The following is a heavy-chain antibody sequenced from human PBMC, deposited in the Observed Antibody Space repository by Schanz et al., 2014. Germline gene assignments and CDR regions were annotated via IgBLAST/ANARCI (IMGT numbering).Heavy chain of an antibody. V-gene: IGHV1-18*01. CDR2: ISAYNGNA. CDR3: ASSLWGLNDMNY. CDR1: GYTFTDYG. J-gene: IGHJ4*02. Sequence: QVQLVQSGAEVKKPGASVKVSCKASGYTFTDYGVIWVRQAPGQGLEWMGWISAYNGNANYAQKLQGRVTMTTDTSTSTVYMELTSLRSDDTAVYFCASSLWGLNDMNYWGQGTLVTVSS. D-gene: IGHD3-16*02.